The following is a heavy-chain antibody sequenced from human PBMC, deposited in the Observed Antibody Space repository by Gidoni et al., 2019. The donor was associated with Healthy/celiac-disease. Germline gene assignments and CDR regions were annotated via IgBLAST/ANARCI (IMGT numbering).Heavy chain of an antibody. V-gene: IGHV3-33*01. J-gene: IGHJ3*02. D-gene: IGHD2-8*02. Sequence: QVQLVESGGGVVQPGRSLRLSCAASGFTVSTYGMHWVRQAPGKGLEWVAVIWYDGSNKYYADSVKGRFTISRDNSKNTLYLQMNSLRAEDTAVYYCARGNRGYPRVLVVYGDAFDIWGQGTMVTVSS. CDR2: IWYDGSNK. CDR3: ARGNRGYPRVLVVYGDAFDI. CDR1: GFTVSTYG.